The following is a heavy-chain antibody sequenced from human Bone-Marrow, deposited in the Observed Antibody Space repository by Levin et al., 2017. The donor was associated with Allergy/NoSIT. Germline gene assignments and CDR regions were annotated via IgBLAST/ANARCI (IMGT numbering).Heavy chain of an antibody. Sequence: MPSETLSLTCTVSGGSISSGGYSWGWIRQPPGKDLEWIGYIYQSGNTYYRPSLKSRVTISADRSRNQFSLNLTLVTAADTAVYYCARASGYYPRYYFDQWGQGTPVTVSS. CDR2: IYQSGNT. J-gene: IGHJ4*02. CDR3: ARASGYYPRYYFDQ. D-gene: IGHD3-22*01. V-gene: IGHV4-30-2*01. CDR1: GGSISSGGYS.